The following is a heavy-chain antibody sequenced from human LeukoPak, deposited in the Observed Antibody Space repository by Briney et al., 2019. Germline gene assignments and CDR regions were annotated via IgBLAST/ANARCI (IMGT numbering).Heavy chain of an antibody. V-gene: IGHV3-23*01. Sequence: GGSLRLSCVDSGFTFSNYAMSWVRQAPGKGLDWVSVISGSAHKIRYADSVRGRFTISRDNSENTVYLQTNNLRGEDTAIYYCAGRITGYSSGYVFWGQGTLVTVSS. CDR2: ISGSAHKI. D-gene: IGHD5-18*01. CDR3: AGRITGYSSGYVF. J-gene: IGHJ4*02. CDR1: GFTFSNYA.